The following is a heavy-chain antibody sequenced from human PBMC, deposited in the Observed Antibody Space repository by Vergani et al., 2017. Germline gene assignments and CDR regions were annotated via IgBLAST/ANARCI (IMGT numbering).Heavy chain of an antibody. V-gene: IGHV3-23*01. Sequence: EVQLLESGGGLVQPGGSLRLSCAASGFTFSSYAMSWVRQAPGKGLEWVSAISGSGGSTYYADPVKGRFTISRDNSKNTLYLQMNSLRAEDTAVYYCAKYTVAGTSRGEYFDYWGQGTLVTVSS. CDR2: ISGSGGST. D-gene: IGHD6-19*01. J-gene: IGHJ4*02. CDR1: GFTFSSYA. CDR3: AKYTVAGTSRGEYFDY.